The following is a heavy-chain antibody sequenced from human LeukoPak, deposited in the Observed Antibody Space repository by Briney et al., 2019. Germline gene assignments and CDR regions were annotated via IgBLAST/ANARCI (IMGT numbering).Heavy chain of an antibody. CDR2: ISSSGSTI. V-gene: IGHV3-48*04. D-gene: IGHD3-10*02. CDR3: AELGITMIGGV. CDR1: GFTFSSYS. J-gene: IGHJ6*04. Sequence: GGSLRLSCTASGFTFSSYSMNWVRQAPGKGLEWVSYISSSGSTIYYADSVKGRFTISRDNAKNSLYLQMNSLRAEDTAVYYCAELGITMIGGVWGKGTTVTISS.